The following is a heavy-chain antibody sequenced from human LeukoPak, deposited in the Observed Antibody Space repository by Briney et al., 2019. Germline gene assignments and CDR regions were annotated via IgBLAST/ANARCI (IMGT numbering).Heavy chain of an antibody. V-gene: IGHV1-2*02. CDR2: INPNSGGT. J-gene: IGHJ3*02. CDR1: GYTFTGYY. Sequence: ASVKVSCKASGYTFTGYYMHWVRQAPGQGLEWMGWINPNSGGTNYTQKFQGRVTMTRDTSISTAYMELSRLRSDDTAVYYCARTGLYDYAFDIWGQGTMVTVSS. CDR3: ARTGLYDYAFDI. D-gene: IGHD3-16*01.